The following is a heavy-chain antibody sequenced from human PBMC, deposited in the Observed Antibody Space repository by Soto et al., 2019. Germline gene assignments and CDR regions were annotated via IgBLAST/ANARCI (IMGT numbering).Heavy chain of an antibody. V-gene: IGHV2-26*01. Sequence: QVTLKESGPVLVKPTETLTLTCTVSGFSLSNGRMGVSWIRQPPGKALEWLAHIFSNDEKSYSTSLKSRLTISKDTSKSQVVLTMTNMDPVDTATYYCARSNRYYDSRRSMDVWGRGTTVTVSS. CDR3: ARSNRYYDSRRSMDV. CDR2: IFSNDEK. CDR1: GFSLSNGRMG. J-gene: IGHJ6*02. D-gene: IGHD3-22*01.